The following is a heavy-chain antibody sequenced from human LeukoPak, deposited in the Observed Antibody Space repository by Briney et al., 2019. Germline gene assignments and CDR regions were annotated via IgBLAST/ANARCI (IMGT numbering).Heavy chain of an antibody. J-gene: IGHJ3*02. CDR1: GGSISSGGYY. CDR2: IYYSGST. CDR3: ARDETSYSSGWRIRAFDI. D-gene: IGHD6-19*01. V-gene: IGHV4-31*03. Sequence: PSETLSLTCTVSGGSISSGGYYWSWIRQHPGKGLEWIGYIYYSGSTYYNPSLKSRVTISVDTSKNQFPLKLSSVTAADTAVYYCARDETSYSSGWRIRAFDIWGQGTMVTVSS.